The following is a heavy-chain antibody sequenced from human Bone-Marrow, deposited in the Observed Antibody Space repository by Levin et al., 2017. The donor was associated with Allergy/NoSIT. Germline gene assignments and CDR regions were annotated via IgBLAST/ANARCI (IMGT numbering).Heavy chain of an antibody. D-gene: IGHD6-19*01. V-gene: IGHV3-43D*03. CDR3: ARDVGYSSGWDAFDI. CDR1: GFAFDDHA. Sequence: PGGSLRLSCAASGFAFDDHAMAWVRQAPGKGLEWVSLLTWDGGSTHYIDSVKGRFTISRDNSISSLFLQMNNLRVEDTALYYCARDVGYSSGWDAFDIWGQGTMVTVSS. CDR2: LTWDGGST. J-gene: IGHJ3*02.